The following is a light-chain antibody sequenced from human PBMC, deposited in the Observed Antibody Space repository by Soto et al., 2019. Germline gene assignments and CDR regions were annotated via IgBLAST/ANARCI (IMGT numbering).Light chain of an antibody. J-gene: IGKJ1*01. CDR2: GAS. V-gene: IGKV3-20*01. CDR3: QQYGSSPVT. Sequence: EIVLTQSPGTLSLSPGERATLSCRASQSVSSSYLAWYQQKPGQAPRLLIYGASSRATGIPDRFSGSGSGTDFTLTISRLEPGDFAVYYCQQYGSSPVTFGQGTKVDI. CDR1: QSVSSSY.